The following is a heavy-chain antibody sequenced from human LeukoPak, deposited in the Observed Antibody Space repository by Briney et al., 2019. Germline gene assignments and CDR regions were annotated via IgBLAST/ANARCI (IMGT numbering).Heavy chain of an antibody. D-gene: IGHD4-17*01. CDR2: INHSGST. Sequence: SETLSLTCAVYGGSFSGYYWSWIRQPPGKGLEWIGEINHSGSTNYNPSLKSRVTISVDTSKNQFSLKLSSVTAADTAVYYCARLGTTVTPDYWGQGTLVTVSP. J-gene: IGHJ4*02. V-gene: IGHV4-34*01. CDR1: GGSFSGYY. CDR3: ARLGTTVTPDY.